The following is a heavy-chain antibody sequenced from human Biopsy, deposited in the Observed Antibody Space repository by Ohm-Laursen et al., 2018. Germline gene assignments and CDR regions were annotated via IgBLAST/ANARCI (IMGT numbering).Heavy chain of an antibody. V-gene: IGHV3-30*18. D-gene: IGHD5/OR15-5a*01. CDR1: GFTFRTYG. J-gene: IGHJ6*02. CDR2: ISYDQITK. Sequence: SLRLSCAASGFTFRTYGMHWVRLAPGKGLEWVAVISYDQITKHYADSVRGRITISRDNSKNTLYLQVNSLRAEDTAAYYCAKDLSVYYYYGIDVWGQGTTVTVPS. CDR3: AKDLSVYYYYGIDV.